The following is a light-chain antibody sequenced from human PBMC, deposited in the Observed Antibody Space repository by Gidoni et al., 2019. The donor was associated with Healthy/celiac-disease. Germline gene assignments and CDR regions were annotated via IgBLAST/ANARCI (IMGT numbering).Light chain of an antibody. Sequence: DIPLTQYPSFLSASVGDRVTITCRATQGISSYLAWYQQKPGRALKLLIYAASTLQSGVPSRFSGSGSATEFTITISSLQPEEFATYYCQQLNSYPLLTFXGXTKVEVK. V-gene: IGKV1-9*01. CDR2: AAS. CDR3: QQLNSYPLLT. J-gene: IGKJ4*01. CDR1: QGISSY.